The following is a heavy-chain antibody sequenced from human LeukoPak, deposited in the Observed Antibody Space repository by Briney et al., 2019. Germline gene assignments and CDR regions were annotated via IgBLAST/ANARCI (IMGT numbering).Heavy chain of an antibody. V-gene: IGHV4-31*03. J-gene: IGHJ2*01. CDR3: ARSPPLLWFGDPFDENWYFDL. CDR1: GGFIRSGGYY. Sequence: SETLSLTCPVSGGFIRSGGYYWNWIRQFPGKGLQWVGYIYYGWTTYYNPSLESRVSISVDTSKNQFSLKLSSVTAADTAVYYCARSPPLLWFGDPFDENWYFDLWGRGTLVTVSS. CDR2: IYYGWTT. D-gene: IGHD3-10*01.